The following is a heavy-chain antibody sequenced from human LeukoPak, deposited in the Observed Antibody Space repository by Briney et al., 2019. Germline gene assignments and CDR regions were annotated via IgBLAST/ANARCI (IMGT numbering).Heavy chain of an antibody. CDR1: GYPFTGYY. CDR3: ARDTGDYYASGSYYPD. J-gene: IGHJ4*02. Sequence: ASVKVSCKASGYPFTGYYIHWVRQAPGQGLEWMGWISPGTGVTTYAQNFQGRVTMTRDTSITTAYMELSRLRSDDTAVYYCARDTGDYYASGSYYPDWGQGIMVAVYS. CDR2: ISPGTGVT. D-gene: IGHD3-10*01. V-gene: IGHV1-2*02.